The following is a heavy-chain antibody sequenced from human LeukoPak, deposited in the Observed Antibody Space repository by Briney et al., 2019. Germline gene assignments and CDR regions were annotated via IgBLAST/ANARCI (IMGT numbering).Heavy chain of an antibody. CDR1: GFTFSSYA. Sequence: GGSLRLSCAASGFTFSSYAMSWVRQAPGKGLEWVSAISGSGGSTYYADSVKGRFTISRDNAKNSLYLQMNSLRAEDTAVYYCARDRRLQLEFFEYWGQGILVAVTS. J-gene: IGHJ4*02. V-gene: IGHV3-23*01. CDR3: ARDRRLQLEFFEY. CDR2: ISGSGGST. D-gene: IGHD5-24*01.